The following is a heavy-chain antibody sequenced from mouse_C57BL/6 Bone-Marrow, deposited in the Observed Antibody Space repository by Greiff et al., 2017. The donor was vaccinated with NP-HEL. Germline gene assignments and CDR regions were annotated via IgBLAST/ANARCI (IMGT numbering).Heavy chain of an antibody. D-gene: IGHD2-3*01. CDR3: AREDGYYFYAMDY. CDR1: GYTFTSYW. Sequence: QVQLKQSGAELVMPGASVKLSCKASGYTFTSYWMHCVKQRPGQGLEWIGEIDPSDSYTNYNQKFKGKSTLTVDKSSSTAYMQLSSLTSEDSAVYYCAREDGYYFYAMDYWGQGTSVTVSS. J-gene: IGHJ4*01. V-gene: IGHV1-69*01. CDR2: IDPSDSYT.